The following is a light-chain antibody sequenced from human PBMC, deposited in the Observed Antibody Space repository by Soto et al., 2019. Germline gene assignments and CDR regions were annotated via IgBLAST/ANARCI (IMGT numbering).Light chain of an antibody. V-gene: IGLV2-14*01. J-gene: IGLJ1*01. CDR3: SSYITSFGYV. CDR1: RNDIGAFDR. CDR2: SVN. Sequence: QSVLTQPASVSGSPGQSVTIPCTGTRNDIGAFDRVSWYRQHPGKAPKLIIYSVNSRPSGVSDRFPGSKSGNTASLTISGLQAEXEADFYCSSYITSFGYVFGTGTKVTVL.